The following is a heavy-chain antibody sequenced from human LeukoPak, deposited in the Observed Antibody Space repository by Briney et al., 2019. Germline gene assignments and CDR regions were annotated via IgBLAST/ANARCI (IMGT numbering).Heavy chain of an antibody. Sequence: GGSLRLSCAASGFTFSGYWMTWVRQAPGKGLEWLANIKQDGSEKYYVDSVRGRFTISRDNAKNSLYLQMNSLRAEDTAVYYCARESSSGYSGYDPVAFDYWGQGTLVTVSS. CDR3: ARESSSGYSGYDPVAFDY. D-gene: IGHD5-12*01. J-gene: IGHJ4*02. V-gene: IGHV3-7*01. CDR1: GFTFSGYW. CDR2: IKQDGSEK.